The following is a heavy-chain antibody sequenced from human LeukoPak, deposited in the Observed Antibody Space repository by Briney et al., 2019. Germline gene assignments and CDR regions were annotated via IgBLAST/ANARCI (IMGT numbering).Heavy chain of an antibody. CDR2: INPTGGST. J-gene: IGHJ4*02. Sequence: GASVNVSCKASAYTFTSYAISWVRQAPGQGLEWMGIINPTGGSTTYAQKFQGRVTMTRDTSTSTDYMELSSLRSDDTAVYYCARTAARRFDYWGQGTLVTVSS. V-gene: IGHV1-46*01. CDR3: ARTAARRFDY. D-gene: IGHD6-6*01. CDR1: AYTFTSYA.